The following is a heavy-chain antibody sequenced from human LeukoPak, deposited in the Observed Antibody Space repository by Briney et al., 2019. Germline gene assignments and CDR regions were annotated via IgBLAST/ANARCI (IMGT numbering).Heavy chain of an antibody. Sequence: PSETLSLTCSVSGGSISNSSFYWGWGRQPPGKGLEWIGSIYYGGNTYYKPSLKSRVTISVDTSKNQFSLKLNSVTAADTAVYYCATDPTYDNSGFPFDYWGQGTLVTVSS. J-gene: IGHJ4*02. CDR2: IYYGGNT. V-gene: IGHV4-39*01. CDR1: GGSISNSSFY. CDR3: ATDPTYDNSGFPFDY. D-gene: IGHD3-22*01.